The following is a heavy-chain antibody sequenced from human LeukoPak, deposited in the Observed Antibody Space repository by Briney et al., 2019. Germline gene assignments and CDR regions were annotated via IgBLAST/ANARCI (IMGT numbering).Heavy chain of an antibody. J-gene: IGHJ4*02. CDR3: ARVVRYSREDY. D-gene: IGHD3-9*01. CDR1: AFRFTFYS. Sequence: GRSLSLSCAPSAFRFTFYSMKWVSQAAGKGRGWVSYISSSRSSISYADSVKGRFTISRDNANNSLYLQMNSLRAEDTAVYYCARVVRYSREDYWGQGTLVTVSS. CDR2: ISSSRSSI. V-gene: IGHV3-48*04.